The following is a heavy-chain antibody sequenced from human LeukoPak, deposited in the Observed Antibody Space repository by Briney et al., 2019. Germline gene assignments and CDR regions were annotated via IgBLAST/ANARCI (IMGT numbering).Heavy chain of an antibody. D-gene: IGHD6-6*01. CDR2: ITGSGGST. V-gene: IGHV3-23*01. CDR1: GFTFSSYA. CDR3: PKRMKRSSVFEY. Sequence: PGGSLRLSCAASGFTFSSYAMSWVRQAPGKGLEWVSAITGSGGSTYYADSVKGRFTISRDNSKNTLYLQMNSLRAEDTAVYYCPKRMKRSSVFEYWGQGNLVTVSS. J-gene: IGHJ4*02.